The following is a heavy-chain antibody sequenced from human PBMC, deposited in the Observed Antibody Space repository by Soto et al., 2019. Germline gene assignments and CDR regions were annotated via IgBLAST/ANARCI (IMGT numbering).Heavy chain of an antibody. V-gene: IGHV4-34*01. CDR1: GGSFSGYY. D-gene: IGHD1-26*01. CDR3: ARKPRSHYGINWFDP. Sequence: SETLSLTCAVYGGSFSGYYWSWIRQPPGKGLEWIGEINHSGSTNYNPSLKSRVTISVDTSKNQFSLKLSSVTAADTAVYYCARKPRSHYGINWFDPWGQGTLVTVSS. J-gene: IGHJ5*02. CDR2: INHSGST.